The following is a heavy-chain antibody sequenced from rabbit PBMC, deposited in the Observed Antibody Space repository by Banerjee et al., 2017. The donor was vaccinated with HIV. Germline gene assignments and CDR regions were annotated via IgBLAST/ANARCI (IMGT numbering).Heavy chain of an antibody. CDR2: IDPVFGST. CDR3: ARQWPGSNGNLDL. Sequence: QEQLEESGGDLVKPEGSLTLTCTASGFTLSSYWICWVRQAPGKGLEWIGYIDPVFGSTYYASWVKSRFTISKTSSTTVTLQMTSLTAADTATYFCARQWPGSNGNLDLWGQGTLVTVS. CDR1: GFTLSSYW. J-gene: IGHJ3*01. V-gene: IGHV1S45*01. D-gene: IGHD4-2*01.